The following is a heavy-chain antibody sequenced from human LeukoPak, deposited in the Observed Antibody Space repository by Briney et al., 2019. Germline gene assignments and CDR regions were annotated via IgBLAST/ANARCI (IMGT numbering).Heavy chain of an antibody. Sequence: PGGSLRLSCVASGFTFSDYYMSWIRQAPGKGLEWVSYISSSGSTIYYADSVKGRFTISRDNAKNSLYLQMNSLRAEDTAVYYCARDAVTMVRGVNYWGQGTLVTVSS. J-gene: IGHJ4*02. CDR3: ARDAVTMVRGVNY. CDR1: GFTFSDYY. D-gene: IGHD3-10*01. CDR2: ISSSGSTI. V-gene: IGHV3-11*01.